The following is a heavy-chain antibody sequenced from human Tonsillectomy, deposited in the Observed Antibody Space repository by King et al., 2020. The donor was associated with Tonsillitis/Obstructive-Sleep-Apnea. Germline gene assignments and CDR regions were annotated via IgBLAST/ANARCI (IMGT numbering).Heavy chain of an antibody. V-gene: IGHV3-53*01. Sequence: VQLVQSGGGLIQPGGSLRLSCAASGFTVSSNYMSWVRQAPGKGLEWVSVIYSGGSTYYADSVKGRFTISRDNSKNTLYLQMNSLRAADTAVYYCASNLVGYSSSCYSGGSYGMDVWGQGTTVTVSS. CDR1: GFTVSSNY. J-gene: IGHJ6*02. CDR3: ASNLVGYSSSCYSGGSYGMDV. CDR2: IYSGGST. D-gene: IGHD6-13*01.